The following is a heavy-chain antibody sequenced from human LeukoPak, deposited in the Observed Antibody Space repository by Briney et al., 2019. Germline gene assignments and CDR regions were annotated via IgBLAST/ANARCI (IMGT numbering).Heavy chain of an antibody. CDR1: GGSFSGYY. CDR2: INHSGST. D-gene: IGHD6-19*01. V-gene: IGHV4-34*01. J-gene: IGHJ4*02. Sequence: SETLSLTCAVYGGSFSGYYWSWIRQPPGKGLEWIGEINHSGSTNYNPSLKSRVTISVDTSKNQFSLKLSSVTAADTAVYYCARGEQWLASPLDYWGQGTLVTVSS. CDR3: ARGEQWLASPLDY.